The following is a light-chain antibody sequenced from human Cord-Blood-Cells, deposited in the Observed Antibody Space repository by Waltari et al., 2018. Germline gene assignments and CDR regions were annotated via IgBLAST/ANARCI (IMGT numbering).Light chain of an antibody. V-gene: IGKV3-11*01. CDR1: KSVRSY. CDR3: QQRSNWPPFT. Sequence: EFVLTQSPAPLSLSPGDSATLSCRARKSVRSYLAWYQQQPDQAPRLLIYDASNRATGIPARFSGSGSGTDCTLTISSLEPEDFAVYYCQQRSNWPPFTFGPGTKVDIK. CDR2: DAS. J-gene: IGKJ3*01.